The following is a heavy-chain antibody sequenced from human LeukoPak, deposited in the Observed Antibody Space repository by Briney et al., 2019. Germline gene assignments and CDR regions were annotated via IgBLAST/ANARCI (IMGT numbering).Heavy chain of an antibody. CDR2: AHLDGRT. J-gene: IGHJ4*02. CDR3: AREGGFYRPLDY. CDR1: GGSVSSTNW. D-gene: IGHD6-25*01. Sequence: SETLSLTCGVSGGSVSSTNWWTWIRQPPGKGLEWIGEAHLDGRTNFNPSLKSRLTMSVDLSENHVSLKLTSVTAADTAVYYCAREGGFYRPLDYSGQGTLVTVSS. V-gene: IGHV4-4*02.